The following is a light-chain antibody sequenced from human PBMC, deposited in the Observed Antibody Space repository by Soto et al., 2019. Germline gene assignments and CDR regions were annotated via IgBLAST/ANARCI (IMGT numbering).Light chain of an antibody. J-gene: IGKJ2*01. CDR3: QQYYSYLYT. V-gene: IGKV1-8*01. Sequence: AIRMTQSPSSLSASTGDRVTITCRASQGISSYLAWYQQKPGKAPKILIYAASTLQSGVPSRFSGSGSGTDFTLTISCLQSEDFATYYCQQYYSYLYTFGQGTKLEIK. CDR1: QGISSY. CDR2: AAS.